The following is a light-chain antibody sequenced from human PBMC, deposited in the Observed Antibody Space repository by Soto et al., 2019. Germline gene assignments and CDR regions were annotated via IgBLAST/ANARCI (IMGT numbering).Light chain of an antibody. CDR1: QVLTSW. CDR2: AAS. J-gene: IGKJ4*02. Sequence: DLQMTQAPSSVSASVGDRVTITGRASQVLTSWLAWYQQKPGKAPKLLSYAASILQRGVPSRFSGSGSSTDFTLTINDLQPEDFATYYCRQAKRFPLTFGGGPKVEMK. V-gene: IGKV1D-12*01. CDR3: RQAKRFPLT.